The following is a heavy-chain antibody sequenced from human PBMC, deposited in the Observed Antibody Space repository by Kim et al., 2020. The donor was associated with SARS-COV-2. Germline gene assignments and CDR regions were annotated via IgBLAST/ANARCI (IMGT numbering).Heavy chain of an antibody. V-gene: IGHV3-74*01. J-gene: IGHJ4*02. D-gene: IGHD2-2*01. CDR3: ASYYCSNTSCYSKYYFDY. CDR1: GFTFSSYW. Sequence: GGSLRLSCAASGFTFSSYWMHWVRQAPGKGLVWVSRINSDGSSTSYADSVKGRFTISRDNAKNTLYLQMNSLRAEDTAVYYCASYYCSNTSCYSKYYFDYWGQGTLVTVSS. CDR2: INSDGSST.